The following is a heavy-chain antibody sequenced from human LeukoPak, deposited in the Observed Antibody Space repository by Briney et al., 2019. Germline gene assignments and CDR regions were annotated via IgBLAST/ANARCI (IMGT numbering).Heavy chain of an antibody. J-gene: IGHJ5*02. CDR1: GGSIISYY. Sequence: SETLSLTCTVSGGSIISYYWTWIRQPPGKGLEWIGYIYYTGSTKYNPSLKSRVTIPVDTSKNQFSLKLSSVTAADTAVYYCARDGRGHSYGVGFDPWGQGTLVTVSS. V-gene: IGHV4-59*01. CDR2: IYYTGST. D-gene: IGHD5-18*01. CDR3: ARDGRGHSYGVGFDP.